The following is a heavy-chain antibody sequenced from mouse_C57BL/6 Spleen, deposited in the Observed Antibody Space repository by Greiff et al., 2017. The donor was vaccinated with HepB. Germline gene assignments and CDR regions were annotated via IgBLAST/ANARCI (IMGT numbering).Heavy chain of an antibody. D-gene: IGHD1-1*01. CDR1: GYTFTSYW. V-gene: IGHV1-55*01. CDR2: IYPGSGST. CDR3: SRKDYGRGAY. J-gene: IGHJ3*01. Sequence: QVQLQQPGAELVKPGASVKMSCKASGYTFTSYWITWVKQRPGQGLEWIGDIYPGSGSTNYNEKFTSKATLTVDTSSSPAYMQLSSRTSEDSAVYYCSRKDYGRGAYWGQGTLVTVSA.